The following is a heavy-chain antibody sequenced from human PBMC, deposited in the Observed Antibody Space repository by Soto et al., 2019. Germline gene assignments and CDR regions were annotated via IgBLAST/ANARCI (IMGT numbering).Heavy chain of an antibody. V-gene: IGHV4-59*01. D-gene: IGHD2-21*01. CDR3: VRGPPGWWLAY. CDR1: GDSISRYY. Sequence: QVQLQESGPGLVKPSETLSLTCSVSGDSISRYYWGWIRKPPGKGLEWLGYIYDTGESNYSPSLRGRVTMSVDTSTKLFSLKLTSLTAADTAVYYCVRGPPGWWLAYWGQGTLVTVSS. J-gene: IGHJ4*02. CDR2: IYDTGES.